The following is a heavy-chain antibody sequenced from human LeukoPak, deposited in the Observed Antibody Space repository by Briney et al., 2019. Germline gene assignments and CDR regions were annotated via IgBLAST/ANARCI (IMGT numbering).Heavy chain of an antibody. CDR2: ISAYNGST. Sequence: ASVKVSCKASGYTFTSYGISWVRQAPGQGLEWMGWISAYNGSTNYAQKLQGRVTMTTDTSTSTAYMEVRRLRSGDTGVYYCARKGRVVSTNAFDIWGQGTMVTVSS. D-gene: IGHD1-26*01. J-gene: IGHJ3*02. CDR3: ARKGRVVSTNAFDI. V-gene: IGHV1-18*01. CDR1: GYTFTSYG.